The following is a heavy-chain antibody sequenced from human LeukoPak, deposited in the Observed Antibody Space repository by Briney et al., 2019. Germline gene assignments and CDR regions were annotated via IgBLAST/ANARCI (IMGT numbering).Heavy chain of an antibody. D-gene: IGHD2-21*01. J-gene: IGHJ4*02. V-gene: IGHV3-7*01. Sequence: PGGSLILSCAASGFTFSSYWMSWVRQAPGKGLEWVAHIKQDGSEKYYVDSVKGRFTISRDNAKNSLYLQMNSLRAEDTAVYYCARVSCRYSPLIGYLDYWGQGTLVTVSS. CDR3: ARVSCRYSPLIGYLDY. CDR2: IKQDGSEK. CDR1: GFTFSSYW.